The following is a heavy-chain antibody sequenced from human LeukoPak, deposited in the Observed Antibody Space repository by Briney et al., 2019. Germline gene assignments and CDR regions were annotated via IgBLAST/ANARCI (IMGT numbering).Heavy chain of an antibody. Sequence: SGGSLRLSCAASGFTFSSYAMSWVRQAPGKGLEWVSAISGSGGSTYYADSVKGRFTISRDNSKNTLYLQMNSLRAEDTAVYYCAKGAIYYDSSGYSYWGQGTLVTVSS. D-gene: IGHD3-22*01. V-gene: IGHV3-23*01. CDR2: ISGSGGST. J-gene: IGHJ4*02. CDR1: GFTFSSYA. CDR3: AKGAIYYDSSGYSY.